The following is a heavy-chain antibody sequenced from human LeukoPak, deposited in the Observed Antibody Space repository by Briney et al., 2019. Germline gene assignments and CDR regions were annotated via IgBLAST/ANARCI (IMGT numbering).Heavy chain of an antibody. CDR2: ITSSSDYI. D-gene: IGHD5-18*01. V-gene: IGHV3-21*01. CDR3: AREFKSGYGMWA. CDR1: GFTFSSYS. Sequence: GGSLGLSCTASGFTFSSYSMNWVRQAPGKGLEWVSSITSSSDYIYYADSVKGRFTISRDNAENSLHLQMNSLRADDTAVYYCAREFKSGYGMWAWGQGTLVTVSS. J-gene: IGHJ5*02.